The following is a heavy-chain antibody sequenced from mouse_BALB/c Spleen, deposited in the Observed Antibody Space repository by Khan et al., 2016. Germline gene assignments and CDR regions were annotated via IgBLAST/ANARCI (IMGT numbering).Heavy chain of an antibody. D-gene: IGHD2-4*01. V-gene: IGHV2-2*02. Sequence: QVQLKESGPGLVQPSQSLSITCTVSGFSLASYGVHWVRQSPGKGLEWLGVIWSGGSTGHNAAFISRLSITKDYSKTQVFFKLNSLQTNDTAIYYCARNYDFYFDYWGQGTTLTVSS. J-gene: IGHJ2*01. CDR1: GFSLASYG. CDR2: IWSGGST. CDR3: ARNYDFYFDY.